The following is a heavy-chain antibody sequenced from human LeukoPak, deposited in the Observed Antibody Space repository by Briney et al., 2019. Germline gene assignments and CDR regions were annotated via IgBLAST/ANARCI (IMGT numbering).Heavy chain of an antibody. CDR2: ITSDSSEI. D-gene: IGHD1-1*01. Sequence: PGGSLRLSCTASGFTFNTYSMNWVRQAPGRGLEWVSFITSDSSEIYYADSLKGRFTISRDNARNSLFLQVNSLRAEDTAVYYCARVSTGPFYFYNSMDVWGKGTTVTVSS. J-gene: IGHJ6*03. V-gene: IGHV3-21*01. CDR1: GFTFNTYS. CDR3: ARVSTGPFYFYNSMDV.